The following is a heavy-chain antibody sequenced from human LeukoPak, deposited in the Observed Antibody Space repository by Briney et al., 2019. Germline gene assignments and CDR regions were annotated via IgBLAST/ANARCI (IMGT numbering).Heavy chain of an antibody. J-gene: IGHJ4*02. D-gene: IGHD3-10*01. CDR3: AKDLILHPRYGSGSYPPYYFDY. V-gene: IGHV3-23*01. CDR2: ISGSGGRT. Sequence: GGSLRLSCAASGFTFSSYAMSWVRQAPGKGLEGVSAISGSGGRTYYADSVKGRFTISRENYKKTLYMQMNSLRAEDTAVYYCAKDLILHPRYGSGSYPPYYFDYWGQGTLVTVSS. CDR1: GFTFSSYA.